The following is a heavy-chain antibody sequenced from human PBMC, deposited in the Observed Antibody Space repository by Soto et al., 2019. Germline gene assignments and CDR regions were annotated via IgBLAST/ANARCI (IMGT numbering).Heavy chain of an antibody. J-gene: IGHJ4*02. Sequence: SETLSLTCTVSGGSISSGGYSWSWIRQPPGKGLEWIGNIYHSGTTYYNPSLKSRVTISVDGSKNQFSLRLSSVTAADTAVYYCARGSSSGYYFAYWGQGTLVTSPQ. D-gene: IGHD3-22*01. CDR2: IYHSGTT. CDR3: ARGSSSGYYFAY. V-gene: IGHV4-30-2*01. CDR1: GGSISSGGYS.